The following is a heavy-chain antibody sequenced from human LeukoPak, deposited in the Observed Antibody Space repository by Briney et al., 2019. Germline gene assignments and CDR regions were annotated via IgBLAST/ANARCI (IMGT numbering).Heavy chain of an antibody. Sequence: GESLKISCKGSGYSFTSYWIGWVRQMPGKGLEWMGIMYPGDSDPRYSPSFQGQVTISADKSISTAYLQWSSLKASDTAMYYCARRGAYSSSWGRDDAFDIWGQGTMVTVSS. V-gene: IGHV5-51*01. CDR3: ARRGAYSSSWGRDDAFDI. J-gene: IGHJ3*02. D-gene: IGHD6-13*01. CDR1: GYSFTSYW. CDR2: MYPGDSDP.